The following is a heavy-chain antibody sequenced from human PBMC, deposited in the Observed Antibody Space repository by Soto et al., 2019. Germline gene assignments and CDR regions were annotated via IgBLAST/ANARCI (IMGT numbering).Heavy chain of an antibody. J-gene: IGHJ4*02. Sequence: ASVKVSCKASGGTFSSYAISWVRQAPGQGLEWMGGIIPIFGTANYAQKFQGRVTITADESTSTAYMELSSLRSEDKAVYYCAREGSYYYDSSGYYQADYFDHWGQGTMVTVSS. V-gene: IGHV1-69*13. CDR1: GGTFSSYA. CDR3: AREGSYYYDSSGYYQADYFDH. D-gene: IGHD3-22*01. CDR2: IIPIFGTA.